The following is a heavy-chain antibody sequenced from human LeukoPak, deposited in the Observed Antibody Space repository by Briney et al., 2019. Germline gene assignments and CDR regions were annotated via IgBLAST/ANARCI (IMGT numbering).Heavy chain of an antibody. Sequence: ASVKVSCKASGRSFTTYAISWVRQAPGEGLEWMGGTIPLFGTTKYAQKFQDRVTITTDDSMSTAYMELSSLTSEGTALYYCARGTWSDVGCYYYYYMDVWGKGTTVTVSS. J-gene: IGHJ6*03. CDR3: ARGTWSDVGCYYYYYMDV. CDR1: GRSFTTYA. D-gene: IGHD1-1*01. CDR2: TIPLFGTT. V-gene: IGHV1-69*05.